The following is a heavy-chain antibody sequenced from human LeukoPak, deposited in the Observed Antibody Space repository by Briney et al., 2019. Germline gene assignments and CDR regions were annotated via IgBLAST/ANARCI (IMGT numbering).Heavy chain of an antibody. CDR3: ARVEASGYDYGAFDY. Sequence: GGSLRLSCAASGFTFSSYEMNWVRQAPGKGLEWVSYISSSGSTIYYADSVKGRFTISRDNAKNSVYLQMNSLRAEDTAVYYCARVEASGYDYGAFDYWGQGTLVTVSS. CDR1: GFTFSSYE. V-gene: IGHV3-48*03. D-gene: IGHD5-12*01. CDR2: ISSSGSTI. J-gene: IGHJ4*02.